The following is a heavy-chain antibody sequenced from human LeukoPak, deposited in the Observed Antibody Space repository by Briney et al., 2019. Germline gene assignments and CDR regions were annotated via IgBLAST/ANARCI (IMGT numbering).Heavy chain of an antibody. V-gene: IGHV4-34*01. CDR3: ATSGSYRDY. CDR1: GGSFSGYN. CDR2: INQSGST. D-gene: IGHD1-26*01. Sequence: SETLSLTCAVYGGSFSGYNWSWIRQPPGKGLEWIGEINQSGSTNYNPSLKSRVTISADTSKNQLSLKLSSVTAADTAAYYCATSGSYRDYWGQGTLVTVSS. J-gene: IGHJ4*02.